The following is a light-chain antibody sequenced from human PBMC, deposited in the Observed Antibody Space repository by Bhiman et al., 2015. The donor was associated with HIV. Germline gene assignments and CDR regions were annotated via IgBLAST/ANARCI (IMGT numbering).Light chain of an antibody. CDR2: DVT. Sequence: QSALAQPASVSGSPGQSITISCTGTSSDVGGYNYVSWYQVHPGKAPKLIIYDVTKRPSGVPDRFSGSKSGTSASLAISGLRSEDEADYYCAAWDDSLSGQGVFGGGTKLTVL. J-gene: IGLJ3*02. CDR3: AAWDDSLSGQGV. V-gene: IGLV2-14*03. CDR1: SSDVGGYNY.